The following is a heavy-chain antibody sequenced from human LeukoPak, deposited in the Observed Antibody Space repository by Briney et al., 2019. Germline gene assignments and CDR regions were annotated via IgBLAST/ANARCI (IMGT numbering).Heavy chain of an antibody. CDR3: VRGTGY. CDR2: ISSNGDNT. CDR1: GFTFSTYV. J-gene: IGHJ4*02. Sequence: SGGSLRLSCSVSGFTFSTYVMHWVSQAPGKGLEYVSAISSNGDNTYYADSVKGRFTISRDNSKNTLYLQMSSLRADGTAVYYCVRGTGYWGQGTLVTVSS. V-gene: IGHV3-64D*06.